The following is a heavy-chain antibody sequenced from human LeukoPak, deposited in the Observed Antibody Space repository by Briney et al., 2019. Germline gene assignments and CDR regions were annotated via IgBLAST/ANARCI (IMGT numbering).Heavy chain of an antibody. CDR3: ARPYCSSTSCYTGNWFDP. D-gene: IGHD2-2*02. V-gene: IGHV3-33*01. J-gene: IGHJ5*02. CDR2: IWYDGSNK. Sequence: PGRSLRLSCAASGFTFSSYGMHWVRQAPGKGLEWVAVIWYDGSNKYYADSVKGRFTISRDNSKNTLYLQMNSLRAEDTAVYYCARPYCSSTSCYTGNWFDPWGQGTLVTVSS. CDR1: GFTFSSYG.